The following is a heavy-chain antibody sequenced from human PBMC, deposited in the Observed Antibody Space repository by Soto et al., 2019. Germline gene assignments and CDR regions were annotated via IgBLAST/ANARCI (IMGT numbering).Heavy chain of an antibody. CDR2: INHSGST. J-gene: IGHJ6*02. Sequence: SENLSLTCAVSGGSISSSNWWSWVRQPPGKGLEWIGEINHSGSTNYNPSLKSRVTISVDTSKNQFSLKLSSVTAADTAVYYCAIGLRSGSYYRMDVWGQGTTVTVS. CDR3: AIGLRSGSYYRMDV. CDR1: GGSISSSNW. V-gene: IGHV4-4*02. D-gene: IGHD1-26*01.